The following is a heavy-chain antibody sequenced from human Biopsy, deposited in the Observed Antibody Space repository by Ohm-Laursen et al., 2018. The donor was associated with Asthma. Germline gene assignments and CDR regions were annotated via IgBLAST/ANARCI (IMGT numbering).Heavy chain of an antibody. CDR3: ARAVDYSHYYGIDV. CDR2: ISVYNGNT. Sequence: SVKVSCKTSGYTFNSAGITWVRQALGQGLEWMGWISVYNGNTKVAQKLQDRVNMITDTSTSTAYMELRSLRSDDTAVYFCARAVDYSHYYGIDVWGQGTAVTVS. V-gene: IGHV1-18*01. CDR1: GYTFNSAG. J-gene: IGHJ6*02. D-gene: IGHD3-10*01.